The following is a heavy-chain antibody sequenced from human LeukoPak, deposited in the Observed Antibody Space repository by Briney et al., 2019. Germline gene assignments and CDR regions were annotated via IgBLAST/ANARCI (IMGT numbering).Heavy chain of an antibody. D-gene: IGHD3-10*01. V-gene: IGHV3-33*01. J-gene: IGHJ5*02. CDR3: APDYYGSGRIS. CDR2: IWYDGSNK. Sequence: GRSLRLSCAASGFTFSSYGMHWVRQAPSKGLEWVAVIWYDGSNKYYADSVKGRFTISRDNSKNTLYLQMNSLRAEDTAVYYCAPDYYGSGRISWGQGTLVTVSS. CDR1: GFTFSSYG.